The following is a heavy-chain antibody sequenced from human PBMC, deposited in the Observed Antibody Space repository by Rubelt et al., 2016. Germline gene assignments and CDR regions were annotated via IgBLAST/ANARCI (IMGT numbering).Heavy chain of an antibody. J-gene: IGHJ6*02. Sequence: EVQLVESGGGLVQPGGSLRLSCAASGFTFDDYAMHWVRQAPGKGLEWVSGISWNSGSIGYADSVKGRFTISRDNAKNSLYLQMNSLRAEDTALYYCAKDIGGSHGENYYYYGMDVWGQGTTVTVSS. V-gene: IGHV3-9*01. D-gene: IGHD1-26*01. CDR2: ISWNSGSI. CDR1: GFTFDDYA. CDR3: AKDIGGSHGENYYYYGMDV.